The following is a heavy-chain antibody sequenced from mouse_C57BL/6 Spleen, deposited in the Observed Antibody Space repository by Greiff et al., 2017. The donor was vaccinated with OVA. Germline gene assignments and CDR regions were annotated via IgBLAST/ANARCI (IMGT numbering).Heavy chain of an antibody. CDR3: ARWGSPSGYFDV. J-gene: IGHJ1*03. CDR2: IYPRSGNT. CDR1: GYTFTSYG. V-gene: IGHV1-81*01. Sequence: VKLVESGAELARPGASVKLSCKASGYTFTSYGISWVKQRTGQGLEWIGEIYPRSGNTYYNEKFKGKATLTADKSSSTAYMELRSLTSEDSAVYFCARWGSPSGYFDVWGTGTTVTVSS. D-gene: IGHD3-1*01.